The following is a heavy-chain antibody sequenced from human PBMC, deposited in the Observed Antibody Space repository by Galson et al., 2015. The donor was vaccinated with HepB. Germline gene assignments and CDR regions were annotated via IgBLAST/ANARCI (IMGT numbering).Heavy chain of an antibody. CDR3: ARVKGSGIDYGDYLGD. J-gene: IGHJ4*02. D-gene: IGHD4-17*01. CDR2: ISAYNGNT. CDR1: GYTFTSYG. Sequence: SVKVSCKASGYTFTSYGISWVRQAPGQGLEWMGWISAYNGNTNYALKLRGRVTMTTDTSTSTAYMELRSLRSDDTAVYYCARVKGSGIDYGDYLGDWGQGTLVTVSS. V-gene: IGHV1-18*04.